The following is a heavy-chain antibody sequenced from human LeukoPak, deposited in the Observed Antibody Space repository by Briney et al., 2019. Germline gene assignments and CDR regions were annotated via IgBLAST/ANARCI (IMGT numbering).Heavy chain of an antibody. V-gene: IGHV4-4*07. J-gene: IGHJ4*02. CDR3: ARDRVVPAAFDD. CDR1: GASISSYY. Sequence: SETLSLTCTVSGASISSYYWRWIRQPADRGLEGIGRIYAAGSPNYNPSLKSRVTMSVDTSKNQFSLKLTSVTAADTAVYYCARDRVVPAAFDDWGQGTLVTVSS. CDR2: IYAAGSP. D-gene: IGHD2-2*01.